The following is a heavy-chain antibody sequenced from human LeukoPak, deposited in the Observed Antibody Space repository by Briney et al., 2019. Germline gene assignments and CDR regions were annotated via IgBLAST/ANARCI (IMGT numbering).Heavy chain of an antibody. D-gene: IGHD2-2*01. V-gene: IGHV3-30*02. CDR3: AKDSAYCSSTSCYLGYYYYYYMDV. CDR2: IRYDGSNK. Sequence: GGSLRLSCAASGFIFSSYGMHWVRQAPGKGLEWVAFIRYDGSNKYYADSVKGRFTISRDNSKNTLYLRMNSLRAEDTAVYYCAKDSAYCSSTSCYLGYYYYYYMDVWGKGTTVTVSS. J-gene: IGHJ6*03. CDR1: GFIFSSYG.